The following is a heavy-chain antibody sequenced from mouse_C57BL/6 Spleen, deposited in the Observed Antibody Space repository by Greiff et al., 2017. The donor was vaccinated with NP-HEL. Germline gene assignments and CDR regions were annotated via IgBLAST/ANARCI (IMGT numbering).Heavy chain of an antibody. CDR3: ARRGGSSSYYYAMDS. Sequence: QVQLQQPGAELVKPGASVKMSCKASGYTFTSYWITWVKQRPGQGLEWIGDIYPGSGSTNYNEKFKSKATLTVDTSSSTAYMQLSSLTSEDSAVYYCARRGGSSSYYYAMDSWGQGTSVTVSS. J-gene: IGHJ4*01. CDR1: GYTFTSYW. CDR2: IYPGSGST. D-gene: IGHD1-1*01. V-gene: IGHV1-55*01.